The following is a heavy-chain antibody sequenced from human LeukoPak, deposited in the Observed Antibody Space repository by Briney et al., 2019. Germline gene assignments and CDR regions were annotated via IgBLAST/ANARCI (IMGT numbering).Heavy chain of an antibody. D-gene: IGHD3-16*02. V-gene: IGHV3-11*01. CDR2: ISSSGSTI. CDR1: GFTFSDYY. Sequence: GGSLRLSCAASGFTFSDYYMSWIRQAPGKGLEWVSYISSSGSTIYYADSVKGRFTISRDNAKNSLYLQMNSLRAEDTAVYYCAKEAYDYVWGSYRAFDYWGQGTLVTVSS. CDR3: AKEAYDYVWGSYRAFDY. J-gene: IGHJ4*02.